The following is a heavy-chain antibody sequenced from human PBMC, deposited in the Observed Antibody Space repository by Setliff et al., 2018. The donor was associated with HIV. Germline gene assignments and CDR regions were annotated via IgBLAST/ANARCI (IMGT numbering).Heavy chain of an antibody. CDR3: ARDFYGSGRSACFDY. V-gene: IGHV3-30*04. D-gene: IGHD3-10*01. Sequence: GGSLRLSCAASGFTFSSYAMHWVRQAPGKGLEWVAVISYDGSSKYYADSVKGRFTISRDNSKNTLYLQMNSLRAEDTAVYYCARDFYGSGRSACFDYWGQGTLVTVSS. CDR1: GFTFSSYA. CDR2: ISYDGSSK. J-gene: IGHJ4*02.